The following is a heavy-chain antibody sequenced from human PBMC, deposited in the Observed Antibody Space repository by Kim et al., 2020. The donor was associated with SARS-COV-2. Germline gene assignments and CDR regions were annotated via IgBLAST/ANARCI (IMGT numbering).Heavy chain of an antibody. CDR2: ISYDGSNK. Sequence: GGSLRLSCAASGFTFSSYGMHWVRQAPGKGLEWVAVISYDGSNKYYADSVKGRFTISRDNSKNKNTLYLQMNSLRAEDTALFYCARGGLHYDSSGDYYYYAVMDVWGQGTTVTVS. D-gene: IGHD3-22*01. CDR3: ARGGLHYDSSGDYYYYAVMDV. V-gene: IGHV3-30*03. J-gene: IGHJ6*02. CDR1: GFTFSSYG.